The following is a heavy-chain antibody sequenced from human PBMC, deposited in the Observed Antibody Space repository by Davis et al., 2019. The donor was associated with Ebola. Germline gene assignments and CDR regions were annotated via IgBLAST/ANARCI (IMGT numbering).Heavy chain of an antibody. D-gene: IGHD3-22*01. J-gene: IGHJ3*02. CDR2: INHSGST. CDR1: GGSFSGYY. V-gene: IGHV4-34*01. CDR3: ARDDSSGYYYRAFDI. Sequence: PGGSLRLSCAVYGGSFSGYYWSWIRQPPGKGLEWIGEINHSGSTNYNPSLKSRVTISVDTSKNQFSLKLSSVTAADTAVYYCARDDSSGYYYRAFDIWGQGTMVTVSS.